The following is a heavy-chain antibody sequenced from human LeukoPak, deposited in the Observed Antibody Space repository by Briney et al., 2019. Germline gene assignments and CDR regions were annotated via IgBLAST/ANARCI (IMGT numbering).Heavy chain of an antibody. V-gene: IGHV4-59*08. J-gene: IGHJ4*02. D-gene: IGHD4-17*01. CDR3: ARAASGLRFDY. CDR2: IHYSGDT. CDR1: GAPISPSH. Sequence: KASETLSLTCTVSGAPISPSHWSWVRQPPGKGLEWVGYIHYSGDTNYNPSLKSRVTISVDTSKNQFSLKLSSVTAADTAVYYCARAASGLRFDYWGQGTLVTVSS.